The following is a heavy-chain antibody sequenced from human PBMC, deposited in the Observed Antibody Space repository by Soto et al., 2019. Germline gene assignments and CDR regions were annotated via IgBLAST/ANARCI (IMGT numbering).Heavy chain of an antibody. Sequence: QVQLQESGPGLVKPSQTLSLTCTVSGGSISSGGYYWTWIRQHPGKGLEWIGYMYYSGSTYYNPSLTSRVTISVDTSKNQFSLKLSSVTAADTAVYYCARGALDIVVVPAAHHGFDYWGQGTLVTVSS. CDR1: GGSISSGGYY. J-gene: IGHJ4*02. V-gene: IGHV4-31*03. D-gene: IGHD2-2*03. CDR3: ARGALDIVVVPAAHHGFDY. CDR2: MYYSGST.